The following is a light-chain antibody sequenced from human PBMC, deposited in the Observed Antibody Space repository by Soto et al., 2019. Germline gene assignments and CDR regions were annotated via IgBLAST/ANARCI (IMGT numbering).Light chain of an antibody. CDR2: AAS. V-gene: IGKV1-39*01. J-gene: IGKJ2*01. CDR1: QTISTH. CDR3: QLSLTSPYT. Sequence: DIQMTQSPSSLSASVRDRVTITCRASQTISTHLNWYQQKPGKAPKLLIYAASTLQSGVASRFSGSGSGTHFTLTINTLQPEDLATYYCQLSLTSPYTFGQGTKLDIK.